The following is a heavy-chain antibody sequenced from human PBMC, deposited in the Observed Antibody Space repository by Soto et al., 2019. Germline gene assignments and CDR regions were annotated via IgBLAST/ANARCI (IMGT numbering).Heavy chain of an antibody. Sequence: GPSVKVSCKASGGTFSSYTISWVRQAPGQGLEWMGGIIPIFGTANYAQKFQGRVTITADKSTSTAYMELSSLRSEDTAVYYCADTSFFSYKGYFDYWGQGTLVTVSS. CDR1: GGTFSSYT. CDR3: ADTSFFSYKGYFDY. J-gene: IGHJ4*02. V-gene: IGHV1-69*06. CDR2: IIPIFGTA. D-gene: IGHD1-1*01.